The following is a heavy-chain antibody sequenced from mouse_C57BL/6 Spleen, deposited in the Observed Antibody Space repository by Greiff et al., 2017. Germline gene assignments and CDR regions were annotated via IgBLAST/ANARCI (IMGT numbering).Heavy chain of an antibody. J-gene: IGHJ2*01. CDR2: ISSGSSTI. Sequence: EVQLVEPGGGLVKPGGSLKLSCAASGYTFSDYGMHWVRQAPGKGLEWVAYISSGSSTIYYADKVKGRFTISRDNATNTLFLQMTSLRSEDTAMYDCARDLLLRLYYFDYWGQGTTLTVSS. D-gene: IGHD1-1*01. CDR3: ARDLLLRLYYFDY. CDR1: GYTFSDYG. V-gene: IGHV5-17*01.